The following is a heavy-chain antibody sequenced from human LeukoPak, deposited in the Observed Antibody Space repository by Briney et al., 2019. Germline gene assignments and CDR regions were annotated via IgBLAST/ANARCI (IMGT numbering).Heavy chain of an antibody. CDR1: GYTFTSYG. CDR3: AREDHHGFWSGYSTDNWFDP. Sequence: ASVKVSCKASGYTFTSYGISWVRQAPGQGLEWMGWISAYNGNTNYAQKLQGRVTMTTDTPTSTAYMELRSLRSDDTAVYYCAREDHHGFWSGYSTDNWFDPWGQGTLVTVSS. J-gene: IGHJ5*02. V-gene: IGHV1-18*01. CDR2: ISAYNGNT. D-gene: IGHD3-3*01.